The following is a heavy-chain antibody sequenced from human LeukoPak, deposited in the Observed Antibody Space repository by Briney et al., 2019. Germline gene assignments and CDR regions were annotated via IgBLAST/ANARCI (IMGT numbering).Heavy chain of an antibody. D-gene: IGHD6-19*01. V-gene: IGHV3-66*04. J-gene: IGHJ4*02. CDR1: GFTVSSNY. Sequence: GGSLRLSCAASGFTVSSNYMSWVRQAPGKGLEWVSVIYSGGSTYYADSVKGRFTISRDNSKNTLYLQMNSLRAEDTAVYYCARQPEWLVAYFDYWGQGTLVTVSS. CDR3: ARQPEWLVAYFDY. CDR2: IYSGGST.